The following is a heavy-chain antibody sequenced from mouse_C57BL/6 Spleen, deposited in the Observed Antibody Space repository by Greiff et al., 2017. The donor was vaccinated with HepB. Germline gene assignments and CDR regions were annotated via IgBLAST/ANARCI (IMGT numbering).Heavy chain of an antibody. J-gene: IGHJ2*01. Sequence: QVQLKQPGAELVKPGASVKLSCKASGYTFTSYWMHWVKQRPGQGLEWIGMIHPNSGSTNYNEKFKSKATLTVDKSSSTAYMQLSSLTSEDSAVYYCAREELGPYFDYWGQGTTLTVSS. D-gene: IGHD4-1*01. CDR1: GYTFTSYW. V-gene: IGHV1-64*01. CDR2: IHPNSGST. CDR3: AREELGPYFDY.